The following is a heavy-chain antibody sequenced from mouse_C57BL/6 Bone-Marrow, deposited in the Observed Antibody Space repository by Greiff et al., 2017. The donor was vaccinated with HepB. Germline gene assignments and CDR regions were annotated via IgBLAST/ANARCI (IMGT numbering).Heavy chain of an antibody. V-gene: IGHV1-52*01. CDR1: GYTFTSYW. J-gene: IGHJ2*01. CDR2: IDPSDSET. CDR3: ARTDYYGSSLYYFDY. D-gene: IGHD1-1*01. Sequence: QVQLQQPGAELVRPGSSVKLSCKASGYTFTSYWMHWVKQRPIQGLEWIGNIDPSDSETHYNQKFKDKATLTVDKSSSTAYMQLSSLTSEDSAVYYCARTDYYGSSLYYFDYWGQGTTLTVSS.